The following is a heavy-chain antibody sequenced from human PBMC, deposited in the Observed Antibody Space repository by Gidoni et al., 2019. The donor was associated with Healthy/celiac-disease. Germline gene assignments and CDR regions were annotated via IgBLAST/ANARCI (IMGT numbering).Heavy chain of an antibody. CDR3: AKLTMGDIVVVPAAYGSLDY. V-gene: IGHV3-23*01. CDR1: GFTFSSYA. Sequence: EVQLLESGGGLVQPGGSLRLSCAASGFTFSSYAMSWVRQAPGKGLEWVSAISGSGGSTYYADSVKGRFTISRDNSKNTLYLQMNSLRAEDTAVYYCAKLTMGDIVVVPAAYGSLDYWGQGTLVTVSS. J-gene: IGHJ4*02. CDR2: ISGSGGST. D-gene: IGHD2-2*01.